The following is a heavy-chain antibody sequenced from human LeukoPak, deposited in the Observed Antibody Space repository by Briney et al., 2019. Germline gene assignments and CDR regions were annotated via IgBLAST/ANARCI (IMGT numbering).Heavy chain of an antibody. CDR2: INHSGST. D-gene: IGHD6-6*01. CDR3: ARGGVAAPPGIDY. Sequence: SETLSLTCAVYGGSFSGYYWSWIRQPPGKGLEWIGEINHSGSTNYNPSLKSRVTISVDTSKNQFSLKLSSVTAADTAVYYCARGGVAAPPGIDYWGQGTLVTVSS. J-gene: IGHJ4*02. V-gene: IGHV4-34*01. CDR1: GGSFSGYY.